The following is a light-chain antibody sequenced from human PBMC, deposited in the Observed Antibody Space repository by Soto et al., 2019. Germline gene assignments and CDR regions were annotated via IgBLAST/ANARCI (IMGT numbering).Light chain of an antibody. CDR2: DAS. J-gene: IGKJ5*01. CDR3: QQRSNWPRT. V-gene: IGKV3-11*01. Sequence: EIGLTQYPATLSLSPGERATLSWGASQSVSSYLAWYQKKNGQAPRLLIYDASNRATGIPARLSGSGSGTDFTITISSIETEDFAVYYCQQRSNWPRTFGHGTRLEIK. CDR1: QSVSSY.